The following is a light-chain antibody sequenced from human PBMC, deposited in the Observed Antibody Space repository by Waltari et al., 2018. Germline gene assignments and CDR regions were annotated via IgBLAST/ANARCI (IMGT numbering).Light chain of an antibody. CDR2: GAS. V-gene: IGKV4-1*01. CDR3: QQYYSTPQT. CDR1: QRVLYSSNNKNY. Sequence: DIVMTQSPDSLAVSLGERATINCKTSQRVLYSSNNKNYLAWYQQQPGQPPKRLIYGASTRESGVPDRFSGSGSGTDFTLTISILQAEDVAVYYCQQYYSTPQTFGQGTKVEIK. J-gene: IGKJ1*01.